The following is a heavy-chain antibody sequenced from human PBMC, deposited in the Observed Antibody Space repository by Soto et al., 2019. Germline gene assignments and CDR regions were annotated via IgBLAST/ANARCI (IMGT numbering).Heavy chain of an antibody. CDR1: GFTFSSYW. CDR2: IKTDGTAT. Sequence: EVQLVESGGGLVQPGGSLRLSCAASGFTFSSYWMHWVRQDPGKGLVWVSSIKTDGTATQYADSVKGRFTVSRDNAKNTLYLQMNSLRAEDTAVYYCAKDLSWGQCDYWGQGTLVTDSS. D-gene: IGHD3-16*01. CDR3: AKDLSWGQCDY. J-gene: IGHJ4*02. V-gene: IGHV3-74*03.